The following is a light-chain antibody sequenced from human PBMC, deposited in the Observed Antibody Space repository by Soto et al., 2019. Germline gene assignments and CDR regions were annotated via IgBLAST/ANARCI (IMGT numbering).Light chain of an antibody. CDR3: SSYTSTNFLI. CDR1: SSDIGDYKY. V-gene: IGLV2-14*03. J-gene: IGLJ2*01. Sequence: QSVLTQPASVSGSPGQSITISCTGSSSDIGDYKYVSWYKHHPGKAPKLMIYDVSNRPSGVSNRFSGSKSGNTASLTIPGLQAEDEADYYCSSYTSTNFLIFGGGTKLTVL. CDR2: DVS.